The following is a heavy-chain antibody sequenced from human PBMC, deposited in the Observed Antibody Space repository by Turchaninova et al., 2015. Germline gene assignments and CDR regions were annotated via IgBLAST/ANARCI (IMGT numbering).Heavy chain of an antibody. D-gene: IGHD6-6*01. CDR2: ISGSGAST. J-gene: IGHJ4*02. Sequence: EVQLVESGGGLAQPGGSLRLTCEASGFIFNAYAMRWVRQAPGKGREGVSYISGSGASTFYADSVKGRFTISRDNSKNTLDLQMNNLRAEDTAVYYCAKPDTHSSGGDYWGQGTLVTVSS. CDR3: AKPDTHSSGGDY. V-gene: IGHV3-23*04. CDR1: GFIFNAYA.